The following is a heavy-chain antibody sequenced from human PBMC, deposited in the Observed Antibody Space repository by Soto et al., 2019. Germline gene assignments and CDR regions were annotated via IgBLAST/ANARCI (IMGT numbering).Heavy chain of an antibody. CDR3: AIPIVAVX. CDR2: INAVNGNT. J-gene: IGHJ4*02. Sequence: SVKVSSKASGYTFPSYAIHWVRQAPGQRLEWMGLINAVNGNTQYSKKFQGRVIITRDTSAGTAYMELRSLRSEDTAVYYCAIPIVAVXWGQATLFTVSX. D-gene: IGHD5-12*01. CDR1: GYTFPSYA. V-gene: IGHV1-3*01.